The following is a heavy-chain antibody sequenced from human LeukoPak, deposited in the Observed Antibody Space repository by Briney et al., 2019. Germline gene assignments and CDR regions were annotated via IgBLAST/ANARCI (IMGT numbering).Heavy chain of an antibody. Sequence: GGSLRLSCAASGFTFSRYAMHWDRQAPGKGLEWVAAISYDGSEKYYADSVKGRFTISRDNSKNTLYLQMNSLRAEDTAVYYCARVYYGSGSYSFDYWGQGTLVTVSS. J-gene: IGHJ4*02. CDR2: ISYDGSEK. D-gene: IGHD3-10*01. V-gene: IGHV3-30*04. CDR3: ARVYYGSGSYSFDY. CDR1: GFTFSRYA.